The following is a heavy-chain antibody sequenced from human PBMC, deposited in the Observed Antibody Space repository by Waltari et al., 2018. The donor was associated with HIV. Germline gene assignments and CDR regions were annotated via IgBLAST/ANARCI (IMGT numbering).Heavy chain of an antibody. Sequence: QLQLQESGPGLVKPSETLSLTCTVSGGSLRSSRCHWGWLRRPPGKGLEWIGSIYYSGSTYYNPSLKSRVTISVDRSKNQFSLKLSSVTAADTAVYYCARQEMATIYAFDIWGQGTMVTVSS. V-gene: IGHV4-39*01. D-gene: IGHD5-12*01. CDR2: IYYSGST. CDR1: GGSLRSSRCH. CDR3: ARQEMATIYAFDI. J-gene: IGHJ3*02.